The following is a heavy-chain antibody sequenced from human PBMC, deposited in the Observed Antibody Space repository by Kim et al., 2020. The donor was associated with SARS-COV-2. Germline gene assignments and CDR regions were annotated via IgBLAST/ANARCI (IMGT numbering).Heavy chain of an antibody. CDR2: IKPVGSEK. D-gene: IGHD3-16*01. V-gene: IGHV3-7*03. CDR3: ARGRWGDC. Sequence: GGSLRLSCAASGFTFGSYWMSWVRQAPGKGLEWVAHIKPVGSEKYYVDSVKGRFTISRDNAKNSLYLQMNSLRAEDTAVYYCARGRWGDCWGQGTLVTVS. CDR1: GFTFGSYW. J-gene: IGHJ4*02.